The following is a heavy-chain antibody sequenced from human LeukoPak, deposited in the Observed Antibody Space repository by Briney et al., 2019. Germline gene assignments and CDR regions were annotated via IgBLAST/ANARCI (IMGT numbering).Heavy chain of an antibody. CDR1: GFTVSSNY. J-gene: IGHJ3*02. CDR3: ARDGAVATIAAFDI. Sequence: PGGSLRLSCAASGFTVSSNYMSWVRQAPGKGLEWVSLIYSDGSTYYADYVKGRFTISRDNSKNMMYLQMNSLRAEDTAVYYCARDGAVATIAAFDIWGQGTMVTVSS. D-gene: IGHD5-12*01. V-gene: IGHV3-66*01. CDR2: IYSDGST.